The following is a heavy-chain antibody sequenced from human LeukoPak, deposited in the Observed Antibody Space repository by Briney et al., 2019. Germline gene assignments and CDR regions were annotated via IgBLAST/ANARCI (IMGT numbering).Heavy chain of an antibody. CDR3: ARGRPHGNDY. Sequence: ASVKVSCKASGYTFTSYYVHWLRQAPGQGLGWVGTIDPNNGNTRYAQNFQGRITMTRDTSTKTVYMELSGLRSEDTAVYYCARGRPHGNDYWGQGTLVTVSS. J-gene: IGHJ4*02. CDR2: IDPNNGNT. V-gene: IGHV1-46*01. D-gene: IGHD4-23*01. CDR1: GYTFTSYY.